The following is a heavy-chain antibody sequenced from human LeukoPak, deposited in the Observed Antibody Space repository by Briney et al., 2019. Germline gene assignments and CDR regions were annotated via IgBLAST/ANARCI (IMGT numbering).Heavy chain of an antibody. J-gene: IGHJ6*02. CDR3: AKESSTSNHYYGLDI. CDR1: GGSISTKDYY. D-gene: IGHD6-13*01. V-gene: IGHV4-31*03. Sequence: SQTLSPTCIFSGGSISTKDYYWTWLRQLPGKGLEWIGHIYYGGSTHYSPSLRSRIFISVDASKNHLSLNLTSMTAADTAVYYCAKESSTSNHYYGLDIWGRGTTVSVSS. CDR2: IYYGGST.